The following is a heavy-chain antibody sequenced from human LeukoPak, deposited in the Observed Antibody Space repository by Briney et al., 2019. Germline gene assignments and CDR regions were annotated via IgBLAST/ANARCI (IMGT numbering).Heavy chain of an antibody. CDR1: GGSFSGYY. D-gene: IGHD2-8*02. J-gene: IGHJ5*02. V-gene: IGHV4-34*01. CDR3: ARVGPPVLVVYAYWFDP. Sequence: PSETLSLTCAVYGGSFSGYYWSWIRQPAGKGLEWIGEINHSGSTNYNPSLKSRVTISVDTSKNQFSLKLSSVTAADTAVYYCARVGPPVLVVYAYWFDPWGQGTLVTVSS. CDR2: INHSGST.